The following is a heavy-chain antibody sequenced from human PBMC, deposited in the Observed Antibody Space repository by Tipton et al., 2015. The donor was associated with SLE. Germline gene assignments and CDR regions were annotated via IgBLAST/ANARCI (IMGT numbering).Heavy chain of an antibody. CDR3: ARTNLQESLVDWYFDL. Sequence: TLSLTCTVSGDSIGSGGNYWSWIRQHPGKGLEWIGYIYDSGTTYYNPSLESRVTMSVDTSKNQFSLKLSSVTAADTAVYYCARTNLQESLVDWYFDLWGRGTLVTVSS. D-gene: IGHD5-24*01. J-gene: IGHJ2*01. V-gene: IGHV4-31*03. CDR1: GDSIGSGGNY. CDR2: IYDSGTT.